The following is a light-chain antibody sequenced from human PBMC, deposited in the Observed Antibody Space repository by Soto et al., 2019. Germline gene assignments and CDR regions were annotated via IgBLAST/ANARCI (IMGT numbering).Light chain of an antibody. V-gene: IGLV1-40*01. CDR3: CSYAGSPRYV. CDR2: GKS. J-gene: IGLJ1*01. Sequence: QSVLTQPPSVSGAPGQRVTISCTGSSSNIGAGYDVHWYQQLPGTAPKLLIYGKSKRPSGVPDRFSGSKSGNTASLTISGLQAEDEADYYCCSYAGSPRYVFGTGTKLTVL. CDR1: SSNIGAGYD.